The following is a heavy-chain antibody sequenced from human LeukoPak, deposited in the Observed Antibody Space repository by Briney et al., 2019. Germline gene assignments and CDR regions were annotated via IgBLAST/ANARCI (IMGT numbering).Heavy chain of an antibody. Sequence: SVKVSCKASGITFTSSAMQWVRQARGQRLEWIGWIVVGSGNTNYAQKFQERVTITRDMSTATAYMELSSLRSEDTAVYYCAAVTMVRVVISADYWGQGTLVTVSS. CDR1: GITFTSSA. CDR2: IVVGSGNT. V-gene: IGHV1-58*02. CDR3: AAVTMVRVVISADY. J-gene: IGHJ4*02. D-gene: IGHD3-10*01.